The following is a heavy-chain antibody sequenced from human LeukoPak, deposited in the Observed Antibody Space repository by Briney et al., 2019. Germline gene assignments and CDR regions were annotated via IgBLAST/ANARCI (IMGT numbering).Heavy chain of an antibody. CDR1: GFSVSSYG. CDR3: ARDRSGWYYFDH. V-gene: IGHV3-48*03. CDR2: ISTSGTSM. J-gene: IGHJ4*02. D-gene: IGHD6-19*01. Sequence: GGSLRLSCAASGFSVSSYGFNWVRQAPGRGLEWVSYISTSGTSMYYADSVRGRFTVSRDNAKNSLYLQMNNLRAEDTAVYYCARDRSGWYYFDHWGQGTLVTVSS.